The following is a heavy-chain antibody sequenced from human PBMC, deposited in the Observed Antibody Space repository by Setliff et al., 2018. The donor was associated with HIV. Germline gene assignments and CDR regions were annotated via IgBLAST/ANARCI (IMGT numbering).Heavy chain of an antibody. CDR1: GGSFSGYY. Sequence: PSETLSLTCAVYGGSFSGYYWSWIRQPPGKGLEWIGEINHSGSTNYNPSRKSRVTISVDTSKKQFSLKLSSVTAADTAVYYCARWRDNWNSGFDYWGQGTLVTVST. CDR3: ARWRDNWNSGFDY. D-gene: IGHD1-7*01. J-gene: IGHJ4*02. V-gene: IGHV4-34*01. CDR2: INHSGST.